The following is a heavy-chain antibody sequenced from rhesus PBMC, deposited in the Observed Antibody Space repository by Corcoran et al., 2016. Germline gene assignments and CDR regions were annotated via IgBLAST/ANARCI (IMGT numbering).Heavy chain of an antibody. V-gene: IGHV4-122*01. Sequence: QVQLQESGPGLVKPSETLSLTCAVSGGSISSSYYYWSWIRQAPGKGLEWIGYIFVSGRTSYTPSLKSRVTISRDTSKNQFSLKLSSVTAADTAVYYCARRTNWYFDLWGPGTPITISS. D-gene: IGHD1-1*01. J-gene: IGHJ2*01. CDR1: GGSISSSYYY. CDR3: ARRTNWYFDL. CDR2: IFVSGRT.